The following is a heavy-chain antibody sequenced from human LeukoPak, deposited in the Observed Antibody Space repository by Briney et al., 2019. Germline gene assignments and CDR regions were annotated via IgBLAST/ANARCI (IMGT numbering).Heavy chain of an antibody. D-gene: IGHD6-6*01. Sequence: ASVKVSCKASGYTFTSYDINWVRQATGQGLEWMGWMNPNSGNTGYAQKFQGRVTITRNTSISTAYMELSSLRSEDTAVYYCARDIGLYSSSSPPFDYWGQGTLVTVSS. CDR1: GYTFTSYD. CDR3: ARDIGLYSSSSPPFDY. V-gene: IGHV1-8*03. CDR2: MNPNSGNT. J-gene: IGHJ4*02.